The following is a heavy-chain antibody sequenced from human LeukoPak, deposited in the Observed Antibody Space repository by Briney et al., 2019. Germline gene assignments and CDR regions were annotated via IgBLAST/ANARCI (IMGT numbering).Heavy chain of an antibody. J-gene: IGHJ3*02. CDR1: GDTFSIYG. D-gene: IGHD6-13*01. Sequence: SVKVSCKAVGDTFSIYGISWVRQAPGQGLEWMGGIIPISGAAEYAQKFQGRVTITADEPTTTAYMELTSLTSDDTAVYYCARGSIAAADAFDIWGQGTMVTVSS. V-gene: IGHV1-69*13. CDR2: IIPISGAA. CDR3: ARGSIAAADAFDI.